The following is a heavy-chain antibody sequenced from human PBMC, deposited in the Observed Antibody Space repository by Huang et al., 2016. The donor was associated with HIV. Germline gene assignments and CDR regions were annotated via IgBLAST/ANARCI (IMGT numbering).Heavy chain of an antibody. CDR1: GYTFTSYD. CDR2: INPSGGST. J-gene: IGHJ5*02. Sequence: QVQLVQSGAEVKKPGASVKVSCKASGYTFTSYDMDVVRQAPGQGLEGMGIINPSGGSTGYAQKFQGRVTMTRDTATSTVYMELSSLRSEDTAVYYCARDSRNWFDPWGQGTLVTVSS. CDR3: ARDSRNWFDP. V-gene: IGHV1-46*01.